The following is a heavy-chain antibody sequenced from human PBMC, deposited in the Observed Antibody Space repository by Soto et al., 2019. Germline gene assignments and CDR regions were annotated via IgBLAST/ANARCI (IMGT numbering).Heavy chain of an antibody. CDR2: IIPIFGTA. Sequence: QVQLVQSGAEVKKPGSSVKVSCKAAGGILSSYAISWVRQAPGQGLEWMGGIIPIFGTANHAQKFQGRVTIIVDESTSTVYMELSSLRSEDTAMYYCAREWGYDSNDYYYAYWGQGTLVIVSS. V-gene: IGHV1-69*01. J-gene: IGHJ4*02. CDR3: AREWGYDSNDYYYAY. CDR1: GGILSSYA. D-gene: IGHD3-22*01.